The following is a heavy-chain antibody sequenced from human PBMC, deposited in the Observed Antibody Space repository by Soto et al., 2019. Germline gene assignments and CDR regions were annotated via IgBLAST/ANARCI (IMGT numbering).Heavy chain of an antibody. D-gene: IGHD7-27*01. Sequence: SETLSLTCAVYVGSFSGYYWSWVRQPPGKGLEWIGEINHSGSTNYNPSLKSRVTISVDTSKNQFSLKLSSVTAADTAVYYCASRNLTGFDYWGQGTLVTVAS. V-gene: IGHV4-34*01. CDR2: INHSGST. CDR3: ASRNLTGFDY. J-gene: IGHJ4*02. CDR1: VGSFSGYY.